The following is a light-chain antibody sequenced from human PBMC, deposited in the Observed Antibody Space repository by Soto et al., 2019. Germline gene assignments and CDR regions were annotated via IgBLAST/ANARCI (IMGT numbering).Light chain of an antibody. CDR3: DSYSSTITLLL. CDR2: DVS. V-gene: IGLV2-14*01. Sequence: QSALTQPASVSGSPGQSITISCSGTSSDVGGYNYVSWLQQHPGKAPKLMIYDVSNRPSGVSDRFSGSKSGNSASLTISGLQADDEADYYCDSYSSTITLLLFGAGTKLTVL. CDR1: SSDVGGYNY. J-gene: IGLJ2*01.